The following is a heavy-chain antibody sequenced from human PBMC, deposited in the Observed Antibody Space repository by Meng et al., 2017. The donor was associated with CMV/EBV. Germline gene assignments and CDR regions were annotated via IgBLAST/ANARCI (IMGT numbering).Heavy chain of an antibody. CDR1: GLTFSSYA. CDR2: ISYDGSNK. D-gene: IGHD3-3*01. CDR3: AREGLRTIFDRTYYYYGMDV. V-gene: IGHV3-30*04. J-gene: IGHJ6*02. Sequence: GGSLRLSCAASGLTFSSYAMHWVRQAPGKGLEWVAVISYDGSNKYYADSVKGRFTISRDNSKNTLYLQMNSLRAEETAVYYCAREGLRTIFDRTYYYYGMDVWGQGTTVTVSS.